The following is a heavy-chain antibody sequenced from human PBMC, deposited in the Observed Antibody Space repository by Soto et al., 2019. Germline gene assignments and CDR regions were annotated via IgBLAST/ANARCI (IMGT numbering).Heavy chain of an antibody. D-gene: IGHD1-1*01. CDR1: GYTFTTFF. CDR3: ARGPSTGCFDS. V-gene: IGHV1-3*01. J-gene: IGHJ4*02. Sequence: ASVKVSCKTSGYTFTTFFLHWMRQAPGQRLEWMGWINPANGDTMYSQKFLGRVSNTRDTSATTAYMELTSLTSEDTAIYYCARGPSTGCFDSWGQGTFVTVS. CDR2: INPANGDT.